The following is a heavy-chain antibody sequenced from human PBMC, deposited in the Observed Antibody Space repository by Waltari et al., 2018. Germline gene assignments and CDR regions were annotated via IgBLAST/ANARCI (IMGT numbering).Heavy chain of an antibody. CDR3: ARDRIAVAGHYYYGMDA. CDR1: GDSLRSSNYY. D-gene: IGHD6-19*01. CDR2: TYSSGIA. Sequence: QVQLQESGPGLVKPSQTLSLTCIVSGDSLRSSNYYWSWIRQPAGKGLEWIGRTYSSGIANYNHSLKGLVTMSVDMSKNQFSLKLSSVTAADTAVYYCARDRIAVAGHYYYGMDAWGQGTTVTVSS. J-gene: IGHJ6*02. V-gene: IGHV4-61*02.